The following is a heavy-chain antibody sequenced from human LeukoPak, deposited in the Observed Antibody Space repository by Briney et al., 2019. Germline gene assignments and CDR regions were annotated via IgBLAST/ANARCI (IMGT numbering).Heavy chain of an antibody. CDR3: AKSALAGGFDY. D-gene: IGHD3-16*01. Sequence: GGSLRLSCAVSGLTFSNYGMHWVRQAPGKGLEWVGVISFDGSDKYYADSVKGRFTISRDNSKNTLYLQMNSLRADDTAVYYCAKSALAGGFDYWGQGTLVTVSS. V-gene: IGHV3-30*18. J-gene: IGHJ4*02. CDR2: ISFDGSDK. CDR1: GLTFSNYG.